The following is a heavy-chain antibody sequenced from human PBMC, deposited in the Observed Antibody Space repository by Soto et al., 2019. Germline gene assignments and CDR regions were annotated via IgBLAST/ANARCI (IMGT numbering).Heavy chain of an antibody. CDR1: GLTVSSNY. CDR3: ASMVRGAPVGF. J-gene: IGHJ1*01. CDR2: IYSDGGT. Sequence: GSLRLSCAVSGLTVSSNYMSWVRQAPGKGLEWVSVIYSDGGTYYADSVKGRFTISKDNSKNTLYLQMSRLRAEDTAMYYCASMVRGAPVGFWGQGTLVTVSS. V-gene: IGHV3-53*01. D-gene: IGHD3-10*01.